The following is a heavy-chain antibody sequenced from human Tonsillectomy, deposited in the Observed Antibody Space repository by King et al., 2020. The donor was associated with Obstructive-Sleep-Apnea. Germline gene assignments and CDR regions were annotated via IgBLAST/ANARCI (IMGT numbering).Heavy chain of an antibody. Sequence: QLQESGPGLVKPSETLSLTCTVSGVSISSYYWSWIRQPPGKGLEWGGYIYYIGSTHYKPSLKSRVTISVYTAKNPFSLKLSSVTAADTAVYYCARHERDDSSGYYYLYYFDYWGQGTLVTVSS. D-gene: IGHD3-22*01. CDR3: ARHERDDSSGYYYLYYFDY. V-gene: IGHV4-59*08. CDR2: IYYIGST. J-gene: IGHJ4*02. CDR1: GVSISSYY.